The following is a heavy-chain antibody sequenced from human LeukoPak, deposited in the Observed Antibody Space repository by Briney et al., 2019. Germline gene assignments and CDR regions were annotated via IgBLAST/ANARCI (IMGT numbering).Heavy chain of an antibody. CDR2: MNPNSGNT. CDR3: ARGRRMVRGVINRYYYMDV. CDR1: GYTFTSYD. Sequence: ASVKVSCKASGYTFTSYDINWVRQATGQGLEWMGWMNPNSGNTGYAQKFQGRVTMTRNTSISTAYMELSSLRSEDTAVYYCARGRRMVRGVINRYYYMDVWGKGTTVTVSS. D-gene: IGHD3-10*01. J-gene: IGHJ6*03. V-gene: IGHV1-8*01.